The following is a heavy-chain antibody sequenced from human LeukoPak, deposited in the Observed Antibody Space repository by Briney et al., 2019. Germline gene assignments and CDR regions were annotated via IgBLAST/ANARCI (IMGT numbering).Heavy chain of an antibody. D-gene: IGHD2-2*01. CDR3: ARDGLIGVVVPAAPQRRRNAFDI. V-gene: IGHV3-30*02. J-gene: IGHJ3*02. CDR2: IRYDGSNK. CDR1: GFTFSSYG. Sequence: GGSLRLSCAASGFTFSSYGMHWVRQAPGKGLEWVAFIRYDGSNKYYADSEKGRFTISRDNSKNTLYLQMNSLRAEDTAVYYCARDGLIGVVVPAAPQRRRNAFDIWGQGTMVTVSS.